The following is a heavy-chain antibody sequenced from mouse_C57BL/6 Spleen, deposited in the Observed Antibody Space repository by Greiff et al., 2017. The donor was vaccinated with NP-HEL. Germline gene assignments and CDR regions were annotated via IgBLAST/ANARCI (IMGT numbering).Heavy chain of an antibody. J-gene: IGHJ2*01. Sequence: VQLQQSGAELVKAGASVKMSCKASGYTFTSYWMHWVKPRLGQGLEWFAETNPTNGRTYYNEKFKSKATLTVDKSSSTAYMPLSGPTFEDSAVYYCARIKKLVATYFDYWGQGTTLTVSS. V-gene: IGHV1S81*02. CDR1: GYTFTSYW. CDR2: TNPTNGRT. CDR3: ARIKKLVATYFDY. D-gene: IGHD1-1*01.